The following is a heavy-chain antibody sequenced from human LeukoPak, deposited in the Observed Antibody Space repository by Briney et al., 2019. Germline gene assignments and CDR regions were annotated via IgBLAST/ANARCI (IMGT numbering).Heavy chain of an antibody. J-gene: IGHJ4*02. CDR3: TKRVKYGGTWDHFAD. CDR2: VNADGGNT. D-gene: IGHD1-26*01. Sequence: GGSLRLSCAASGFTFDNYRMSWVCQAPGKGLEWVSTVNADGGNTYHADSVKGRFTISRDNSKSTLILQMNSLRVEDTALYYCTKRVKYGGTWDHFADWGQGTLVTVSS. CDR1: GFTFDNYR. V-gene: IGHV3-23*01.